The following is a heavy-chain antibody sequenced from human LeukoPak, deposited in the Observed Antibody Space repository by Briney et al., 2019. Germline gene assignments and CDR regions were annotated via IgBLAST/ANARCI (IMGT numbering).Heavy chain of an antibody. V-gene: IGHV5-51*01. CDR2: IYPDDSDT. CDR3: ARLSPDRYYDSSGSIDY. J-gene: IGHJ4*02. CDR1: GYSFTSYW. Sequence: PGESLKISCKGSGYSFTSYWIGWVRQMPGKGLEWMGIIYPDDSDTRYSPSFQGQVTISADKSISTAYLQWSSMKASDTAMYYCARLSPDRYYDSSGSIDYWGQGTLVTVSS. D-gene: IGHD3-22*01.